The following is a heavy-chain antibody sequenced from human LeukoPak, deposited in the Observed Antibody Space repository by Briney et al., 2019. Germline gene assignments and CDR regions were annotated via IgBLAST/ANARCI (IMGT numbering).Heavy chain of an antibody. CDR3: AILLEDYAFSAGSAKDY. CDR1: GYSLTQLS. J-gene: IGHJ4*02. D-gene: IGHD3-9*01. V-gene: IGHV1-24*01. CDR2: FDPVDGET. Sequence: ASVKVSCKVSGYSLTQLSMHWVRQGIGRGLEWMGGFDPVDGETIYAQKFQGRVTMTENTSTDTAYMELSSLRSDDTAVYYCAILLEDYAFSAGSAKDYWGQGTLVTVSS.